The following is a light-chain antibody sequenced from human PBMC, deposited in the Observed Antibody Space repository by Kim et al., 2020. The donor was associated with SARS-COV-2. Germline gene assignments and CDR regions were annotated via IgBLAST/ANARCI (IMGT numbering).Light chain of an antibody. CDR2: EDH. CDR3: QAWHSSTYV. CDR1: KLGDKF. Sequence: SVSPGQTATITCSGDKLGDKFVSWYQQKPGQSPVLVIHEDHMRPSGIPERFSASNYGTTATLTISGTQSMDEADYYCQAWHSSTYVFGTGTKVTVL. J-gene: IGLJ1*01. V-gene: IGLV3-1*01.